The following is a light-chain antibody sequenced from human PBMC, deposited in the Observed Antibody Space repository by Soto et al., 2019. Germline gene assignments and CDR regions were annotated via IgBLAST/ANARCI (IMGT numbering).Light chain of an antibody. V-gene: IGLV1-47*01. CDR2: RNR. Sequence: QSVLTQPPSASGTPGQTVTLSCSGSTSNLGSNFIYWYQQLPGAAPKLLISRNRQRPSGVPDRFSGSKSGTSGSLVISGLRSEDEADYHCASWDDSLSGVVFGGGTKLTVL. CDR3: ASWDDSLSGVV. J-gene: IGLJ3*02. CDR1: TSNLGSNF.